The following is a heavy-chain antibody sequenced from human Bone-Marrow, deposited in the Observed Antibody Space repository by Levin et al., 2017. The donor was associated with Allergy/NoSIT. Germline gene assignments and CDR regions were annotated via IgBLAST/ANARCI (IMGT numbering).Heavy chain of an antibody. CDR1: GFTLDDYA. D-gene: IGHD3-16*01. Sequence: LSLTCVASGFTLDDYAMHWVRQAPGKGLEWVSGIYWGSNRIGYADSVRGRFTISRDNAKNSLYLQMNSLRPEDTALYYCSKDVSPGGADYWGQGTLVTVSP. CDR2: IYWGSNRI. CDR3: SKDVSPGGADY. J-gene: IGHJ4*02. V-gene: IGHV3-9*01.